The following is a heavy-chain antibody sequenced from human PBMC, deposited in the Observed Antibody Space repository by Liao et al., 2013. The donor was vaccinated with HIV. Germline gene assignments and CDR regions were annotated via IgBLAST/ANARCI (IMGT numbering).Heavy chain of an antibody. CDR3: ARLTVTIGYFYYYMNV. V-gene: IGHV4-4*07. D-gene: IGHD4-17*01. J-gene: IGHJ6*03. CDR1: GGSINNYY. Sequence: QVQLQESGPGLVKPSETLSLTCTVSGGSINNYYWSWIRQPAGKGLEWIGRIYSSGGTDYNPSLKSRVTMSVDTSKNQFSLKLTSVTAADTAVYYCARLTVTIGYFYYYMNVWGKGTAVTVSS. CDR2: IYSSGGT.